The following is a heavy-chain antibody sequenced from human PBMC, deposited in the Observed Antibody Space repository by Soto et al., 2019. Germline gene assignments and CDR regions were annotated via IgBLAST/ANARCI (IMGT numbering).Heavy chain of an antibody. Sequence: ASVKVSCKASGYTFTSYAMHWVRQAPGQRLEWKGWINAGNGNTKYSQKIQGRDTITRDTSASTAYMELSSLRSEDTAVYYCARGPGGPDGPGDYWGQGTLVTVSS. CDR3: ARGPGGPDGPGDY. CDR2: INAGNGNT. CDR1: GYTFTSYA. J-gene: IGHJ4*02. D-gene: IGHD3-10*01. V-gene: IGHV1-3*01.